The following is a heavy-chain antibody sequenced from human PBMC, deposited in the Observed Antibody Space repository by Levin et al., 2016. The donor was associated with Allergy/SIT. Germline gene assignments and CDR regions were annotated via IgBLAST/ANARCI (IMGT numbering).Heavy chain of an antibody. CDR2: IYYSGST. Sequence: WIRQPPGKGLEWIGYIYYSGSTDYNPSLKSRVTISVDMSKNQFSLKLTSVTAADTAVYYCARAISNLSEYFQHWGQGTLVTVSS. V-gene: IGHV4-30-4*01. D-gene: IGHD4-11*01. CDR3: ARAISNLSEYFQH. J-gene: IGHJ1*01.